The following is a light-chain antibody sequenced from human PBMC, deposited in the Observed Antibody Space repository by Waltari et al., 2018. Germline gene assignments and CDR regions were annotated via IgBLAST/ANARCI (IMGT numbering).Light chain of an antibody. CDR1: QSVSGH. V-gene: IGKV3D-15*01. CDR3: QQYYDWPPWT. J-gene: IGKJ1*01. Sequence: EIVMTQSPATLSVSPGERATLSCRASQSVSGHLAWYQQKPGQAPRLIINGAFTRATGIPARFSGSGSGTEFSLTISSLQSEDFAIYYCQQYYDWPPWTFGQGTKVEL. CDR2: GAF.